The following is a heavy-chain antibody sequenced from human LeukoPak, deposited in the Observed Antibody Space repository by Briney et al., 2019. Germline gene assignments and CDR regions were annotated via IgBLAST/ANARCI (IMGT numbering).Heavy chain of an antibody. CDR1: GGSISSSSYY. CDR3: ARQWSGTDAFDI. D-gene: IGHD1-14*01. CDR2: IYYSGST. Sequence: SETLSLTCTVSGGSISSSSYYWGWIRQPPGKGLEWIGSIYYSGSTNYNPSLKSRVTISVDTSKNQFSLKLSSVTAADTAVYYCARQWSGTDAFDIWGQGTMVTVSS. V-gene: IGHV4-39*01. J-gene: IGHJ3*02.